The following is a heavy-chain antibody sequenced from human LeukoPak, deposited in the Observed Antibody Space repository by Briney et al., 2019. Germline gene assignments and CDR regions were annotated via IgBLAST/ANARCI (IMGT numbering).Heavy chain of an antibody. CDR2: ISPYNGDR. D-gene: IGHD3-10*01. CDR3: ARDLTMVRGILYSFDS. V-gene: IGHV1-18*01. Sequence: ASVKVSCKASGHTFTSYGISWVRQAPGQGLEWMGWISPYNGDRKYAQKIQDRVTLTTDKTTSTAYMELRSLRSDDTAVYYCARDLTMVRGILYSFDSWGQGTLVTVSS. CDR1: GHTFTSYG. J-gene: IGHJ4*02.